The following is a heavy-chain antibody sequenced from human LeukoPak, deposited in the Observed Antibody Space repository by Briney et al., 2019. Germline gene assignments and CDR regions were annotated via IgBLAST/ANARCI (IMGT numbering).Heavy chain of an antibody. CDR2: IYYSGST. CDR3: ARLVVVPAGSWFDP. V-gene: IGHV4-39*01. Sequence: SETLSLTCTVSGGSISSSSYYWGWIRQPPGKGLEWIGSIYYSGSTYYNPSLKSRVTISVDTSKNQFSLKLSSVTAADTAVYYCARLVVVPAGSWFDPSGQGTLVTVSS. CDR1: GGSISSSSYY. D-gene: IGHD3-22*01. J-gene: IGHJ5*02.